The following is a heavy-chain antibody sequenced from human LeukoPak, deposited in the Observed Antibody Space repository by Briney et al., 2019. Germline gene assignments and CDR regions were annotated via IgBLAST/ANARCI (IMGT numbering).Heavy chain of an antibody. Sequence: PSETLSLTCAVSGYSISSGYYWGWIRQPRGKGLEWIGSIYHSGSTYYNPSLKSRVTISVDTSKNQFSLKLSSVTAADTAVYYCARQRRDVGATLGAFDYWGQGTLVTVSS. CDR1: GYSISSGYY. V-gene: IGHV4-38-2*01. J-gene: IGHJ4*02. CDR2: IYHSGST. CDR3: ARQRRDVGATLGAFDY. D-gene: IGHD1-26*01.